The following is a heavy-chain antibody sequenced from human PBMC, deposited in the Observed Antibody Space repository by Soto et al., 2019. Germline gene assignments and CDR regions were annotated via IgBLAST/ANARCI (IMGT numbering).Heavy chain of an antibody. V-gene: IGHV4-39*01. CDR2: ISNSGST. CDR3: ARPVVADYSFDY. CDR1: GDSISTSSKY. D-gene: IGHD3-22*01. J-gene: IGHJ4*02. Sequence: PSETLSLTCAVSGDSISTSSKYWAWIRQSPGKGLEWIGSMYYSGSISNSGSTYYNPSLKSRVTISVDTSKNQFSLKVRSVTAADTAVYYCARPVVADYSFDYWGKATLISGSS.